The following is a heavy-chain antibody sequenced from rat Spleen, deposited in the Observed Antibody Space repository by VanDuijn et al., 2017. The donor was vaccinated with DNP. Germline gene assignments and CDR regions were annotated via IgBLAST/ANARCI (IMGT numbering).Heavy chain of an antibody. V-gene: IGHV4-2*01. CDR2: INKDSSTI. D-gene: IGHD5-1*01. CDR3: VREDRGVDY. CDR1: GFNFNDYW. Sequence: EVKLVESGGGLVQPGRSLKLSCAASGFNFNDYWMGWVRQAPGKGLEWIGEINKDSSTIKYIPSLKDKSTISRDNAQNTLYLQMSKLGSEDTGIYYCVREDRGVDYWGQGVMVTVSS. J-gene: IGHJ2*01.